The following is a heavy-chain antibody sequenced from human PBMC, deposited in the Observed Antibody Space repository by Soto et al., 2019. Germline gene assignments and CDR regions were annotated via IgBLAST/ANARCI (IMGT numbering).Heavy chain of an antibody. CDR2: ISSTTNYI. CDR1: YS. V-gene: IGHV3-21*06. Sequence: YSMNWVRQAPGRGLEWVSSISSTTNYIYYGDSMKGRFTISRDNAKNSLYLEMNSLRAEDTAVYYCARESEDLTSNFDYWGQGTLVTVSS. CDR3: ARESEDLTSNFDY. J-gene: IGHJ4*02.